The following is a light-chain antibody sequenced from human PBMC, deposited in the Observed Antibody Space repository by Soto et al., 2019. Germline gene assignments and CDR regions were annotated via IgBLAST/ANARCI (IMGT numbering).Light chain of an antibody. CDR2: WAS. CDR1: RTLFYPSNNKTY. J-gene: IGKJ2*01. Sequence: DIVMTQSPDSLAVSLGERATINCKSNRTLFYPSNNKTYLAWYQQKAGQPPKLLIYWASMRESGVPDRFSGSCSGTDFTLTISSLQAEDVAIFYCQQYDNTPYTFGQGTKLEIK. CDR3: QQYDNTPYT. V-gene: IGKV4-1*01.